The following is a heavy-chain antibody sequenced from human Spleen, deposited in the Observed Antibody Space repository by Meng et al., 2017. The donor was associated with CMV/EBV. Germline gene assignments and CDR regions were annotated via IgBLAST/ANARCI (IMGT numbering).Heavy chain of an antibody. D-gene: IGHD3-22*01. Sequence: SETLSLTCTVSGGSISSSTYYWGWIRQPPGRGLEWIGTIYYSGSTYYNVSLKCRVTISVDTSKNQFSLKLSSVTAADTAVYYCARHRDSSANYWGWFDPWGQGTLVTVSS. V-gene: IGHV4-39*01. CDR2: IYYSGST. J-gene: IGHJ5*02. CDR3: ARHRDSSANYWGWFDP. CDR1: GGSISSSTYY.